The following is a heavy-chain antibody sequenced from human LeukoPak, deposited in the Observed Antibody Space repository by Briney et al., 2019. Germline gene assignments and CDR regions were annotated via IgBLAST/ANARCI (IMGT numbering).Heavy chain of an antibody. J-gene: IGHJ5*02. CDR3: ARPLSLGYCSGGSCYGRGAWFDR. CDR1: SGSISSSNW. V-gene: IGHV4-4*02. Sequence: SETLSLTCAVSSGSISSSNWWSWVRQPPGKGLEWIGQIYHSGSTNYNPSLKSRVTISVDKSKNQFSLKLRSVTAADTAVYYCARPLSLGYCSGGSCYGRGAWFDRWGQGTLVTVSS. CDR2: IYHSGST. D-gene: IGHD2-15*01.